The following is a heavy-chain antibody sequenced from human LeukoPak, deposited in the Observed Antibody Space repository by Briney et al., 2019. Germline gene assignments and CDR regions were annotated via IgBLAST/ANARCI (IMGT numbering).Heavy chain of an antibody. CDR1: GGPISSYY. V-gene: IGHV4-59*08. J-gene: IGHJ4*02. CDR3: ARGPYYYGSGSYPHFDY. CDR2: IYYSGST. Sequence: PSETLSLTCTVSGGPISSYYWSWIRQPPGKGLEWIGYIYYSGSTNYNPSLKSRVTISVDTSKNQFSLKLSSVTAADTAVYYCARGPYYYGSGSYPHFDYWGQGTLVTVSS. D-gene: IGHD3-10*01.